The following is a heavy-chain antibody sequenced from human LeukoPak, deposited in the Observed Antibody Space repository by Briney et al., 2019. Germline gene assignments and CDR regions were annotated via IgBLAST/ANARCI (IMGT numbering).Heavy chain of an antibody. V-gene: IGHV4-38-2*01. J-gene: IGHJ4*02. D-gene: IGHD2-21*02. CDR3: ARMGSMSLLFGGFDY. Sequence: KTSETLSLTCAVSGYSINSGYYWGWIRQPPGKGLEWIGIIYHSGSTYYNPSLRSRVTISVDTSKNQFSLKLSSVTAADTAVYYCARMGSMSLLFGGFDYWGQGTLVTVSS. CDR1: GYSINSGYY. CDR2: IYHSGST.